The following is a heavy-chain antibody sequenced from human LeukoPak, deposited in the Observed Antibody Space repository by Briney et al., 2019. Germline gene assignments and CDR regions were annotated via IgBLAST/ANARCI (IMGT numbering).Heavy chain of an antibody. V-gene: IGHV3-21*01. Sequence: SGGSLRLSCAASGFTFSSYSMNWVRQAPGKGLEWVSSISSSSSYIYYADSVKGRFTISRDNAKNSLYLQMNSLRAEDTAVYYCAREFLCSGWYDYWGQGTLVTVSS. J-gene: IGHJ4*02. CDR3: AREFLCSGWYDY. CDR1: GFTFSSYS. D-gene: IGHD6-19*01. CDR2: ISSSSSYI.